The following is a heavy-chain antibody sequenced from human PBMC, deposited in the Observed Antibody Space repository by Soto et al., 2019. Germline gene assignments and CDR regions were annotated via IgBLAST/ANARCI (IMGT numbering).Heavy chain of an antibody. CDR2: INAGNGNT. Sequence: QVQLVQSGAEVKKPGASVKVSCKASGYTFTSYAMHWVRQAPGQRLEWMGWINAGNGNTKYSQKFQGRVTITRDTSASTAYMELSSLRSEDTAVYYCARDSSGYYYVDWYFDLWGRGTLVTVSS. D-gene: IGHD3-22*01. V-gene: IGHV1-3*01. CDR1: GYTFTSYA. CDR3: ARDSSGYYYVDWYFDL. J-gene: IGHJ2*01.